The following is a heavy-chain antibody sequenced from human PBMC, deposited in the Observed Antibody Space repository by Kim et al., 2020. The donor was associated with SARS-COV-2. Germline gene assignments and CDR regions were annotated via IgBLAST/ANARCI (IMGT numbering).Heavy chain of an antibody. D-gene: IGHD6-6*01. V-gene: IGHV4-34*01. CDR1: GGSFSGYY. J-gene: IGHJ6*02. CDR2: INHSGST. Sequence: SETLSLTCAVYGGSFSGYYWSWIRQPPGKGLEWIGEINHSGSTNYNPSLKSRVTISVDTSKNQFSLKLSSVTAADTAVYYCAIGGQLEGYYYYYGMDVWGQGTTVTVSS. CDR3: AIGGQLEGYYYYYGMDV.